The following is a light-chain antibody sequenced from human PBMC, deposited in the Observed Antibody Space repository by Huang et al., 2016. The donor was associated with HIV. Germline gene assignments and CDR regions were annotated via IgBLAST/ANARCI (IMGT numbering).Light chain of an antibody. J-gene: IGKJ4*01. V-gene: IGKV4-1*01. CDR1: QSVLYSSNNKNY. CDR3: QQYYSTPLT. Sequence: DIVMTQSPDSLAVSLGERATINCKSSQSVLYSSNNKNYLAWYQQKPGQPPKLLIYWASTRASWVPDRFSGSGSGTYFTLTISSLQAEDVAVYYCQQYYSTPLTFGGGTKVEIK. CDR2: WAS.